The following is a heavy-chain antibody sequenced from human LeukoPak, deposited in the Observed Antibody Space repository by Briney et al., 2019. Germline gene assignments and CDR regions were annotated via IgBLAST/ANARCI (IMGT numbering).Heavy chain of an antibody. CDR1: GFTFSSYA. J-gene: IGHJ3*02. Sequence: GGSLRLSCAASGFTFSSYAMSWVRQAPGKGLEWVSAISGSGGSTYYADSVKGRFTISRDNSKNTLYLQMNSLRDEDTAVYYCVRMRGVALDIWGQGTMVTVSS. CDR2: ISGSGGST. V-gene: IGHV3-23*01. CDR3: VRMRGVALDI.